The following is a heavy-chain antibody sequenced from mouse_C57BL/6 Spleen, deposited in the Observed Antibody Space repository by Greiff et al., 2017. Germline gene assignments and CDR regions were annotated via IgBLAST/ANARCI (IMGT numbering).Heavy chain of an antibody. D-gene: IGHD1-1*01. Sequence: QVQLQQPGAELVKPGASVKLSCKASGYTFTSYWMHWVKQRPGQGLEWIGMIHPNSGSTNYNEKFKSKATLTVDKSSSTAYMLLSSLTSEDSAVYYCARWDGSSLYWYFDVWGTGTTGTVSS. CDR1: GYTFTSYW. J-gene: IGHJ1*03. CDR2: IHPNSGST. V-gene: IGHV1-64*01. CDR3: ARWDGSSLYWYFDV.